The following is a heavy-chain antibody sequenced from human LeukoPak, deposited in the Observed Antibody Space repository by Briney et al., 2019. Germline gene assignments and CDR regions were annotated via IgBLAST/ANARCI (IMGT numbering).Heavy chain of an antibody. V-gene: IGHV1-8*01. CDR1: GYTFTSYD. D-gene: IGHD2-15*01. Sequence: GASVKVSCKASGYTFTSYDINWVRQATGQGLEWMGWMNPNSGNTGYAQKFQGRVTMTRNNSISTAYMELSSLRCEDTAVYYCARIVFPIRFYYYYGMDVWGQGTTVTVSS. CDR2: MNPNSGNT. J-gene: IGHJ6*02. CDR3: ARIVFPIRFYYYYGMDV.